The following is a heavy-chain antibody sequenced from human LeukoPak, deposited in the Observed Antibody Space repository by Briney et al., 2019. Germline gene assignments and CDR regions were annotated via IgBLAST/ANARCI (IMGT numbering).Heavy chain of an antibody. CDR3: ARVFEGTDFDY. D-gene: IGHD3-10*02. Sequence: ASVKVSCKASGYTFTSYAMHWVRQAPGQRLEWMGWINTGNGNTKYSQKFQGRVTITRDTSASTAYMELSSLRSEDTAVYYCARVFEGTDFDYWGQGTLVTVSS. J-gene: IGHJ4*02. V-gene: IGHV1-3*04. CDR1: GYTFTSYA. CDR2: INTGNGNT.